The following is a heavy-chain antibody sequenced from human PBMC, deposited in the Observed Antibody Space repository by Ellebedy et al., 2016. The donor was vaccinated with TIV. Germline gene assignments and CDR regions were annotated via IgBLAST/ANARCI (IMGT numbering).Heavy chain of an antibody. V-gene: IGHV3-23*01. J-gene: IGHJ3*02. CDR3: AKDFYRKWLNDAFDI. Sequence: PGGSLRLSCAASGFTFSSYAMSWVRQAPGKGLEWVSGISGSGGSTFYADSVKGRFTISRDNSKNTLDLQMNSLRAEDTAVYFCAKDFYRKWLNDAFDIWGQGTMVTVSS. CDR2: ISGSGGST. CDR1: GFTFSSYA. D-gene: IGHD3-22*01.